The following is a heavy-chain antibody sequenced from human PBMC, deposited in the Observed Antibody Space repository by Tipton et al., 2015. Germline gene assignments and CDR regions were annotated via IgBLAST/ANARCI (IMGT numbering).Heavy chain of an antibody. V-gene: IGHV4-61*01. D-gene: IGHD5-24*01. CDR3: ARDLEHGMDI. J-gene: IGHJ6*02. Sequence: TLSLTCTVSGGSVSSGSYYWGWIRQTPGKGLEWIGYISQRDSTTYNPSLKSRLTISVDTSKNQVFLKLTSVTAADTAVYFCARDLEHGMDIWGQGTTVTVS. CDR1: GGSVSSGSYY. CDR2: ISQRDST.